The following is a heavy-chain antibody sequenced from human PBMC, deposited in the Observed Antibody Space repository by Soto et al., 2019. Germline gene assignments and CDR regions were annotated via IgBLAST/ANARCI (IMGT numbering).Heavy chain of an antibody. CDR3: ARIRYYGSGSYTLDY. V-gene: IGHV4-34*01. CDR1: GGSFSGYY. CDR2: INHSGST. Sequence: LSLTCAVYGGSFSGYYWSWIRQPPGKGLEWIGEINHSGSTNYNPSLKSRVTISVDTSKNQFSLKLSSVTAADTAVYYCARIRYYGSGSYTLDYWGQGTLVTVSS. J-gene: IGHJ4*02. D-gene: IGHD3-10*01.